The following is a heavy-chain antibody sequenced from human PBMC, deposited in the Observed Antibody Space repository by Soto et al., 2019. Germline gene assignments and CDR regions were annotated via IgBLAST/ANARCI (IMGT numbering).Heavy chain of an antibody. J-gene: IGHJ4*02. Sequence: GGSLRLSCAASGFTFSSYGMHWVRQAPGKGLEWVAVISYDGSNKYYADSVKGRFTISRDNSKNTLYLQMNSLRAEDTAVYYCAKHDSSGYYLDYWGQGTLVTVSS. CDR1: GFTFSSYG. D-gene: IGHD3-22*01. CDR2: ISYDGSNK. V-gene: IGHV3-30*18. CDR3: AKHDSSGYYLDY.